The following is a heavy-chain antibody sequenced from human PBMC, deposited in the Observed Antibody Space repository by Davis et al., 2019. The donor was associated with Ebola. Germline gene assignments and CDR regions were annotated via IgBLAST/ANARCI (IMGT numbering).Heavy chain of an antibody. D-gene: IGHD6-6*01. CDR2: IDTAGGMT. CDR1: EFTFRSYW. J-gene: IGHJ4*02. CDR3: ARGPLHSGSSHLDH. V-gene: IGHV3-74*01. Sequence: GESRKISCVASEFTFRSYWFHWVRQAPGKGLEWVSRIDTAGGMTNYADSVRGRFTISRDNAKNSLYLQMNSLRAEDTAVYYCARGPLHSGSSHLDHWGQGSLVTVSS.